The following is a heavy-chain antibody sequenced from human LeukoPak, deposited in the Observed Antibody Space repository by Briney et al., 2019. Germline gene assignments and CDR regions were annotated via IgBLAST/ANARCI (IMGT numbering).Heavy chain of an antibody. CDR3: ARGITGTTWAFYYYYMDV. Sequence: GGSLRLSCAASGFNFINAWMSWVRQAPGKGLEWVSYISSSSSTIYYADSVKGRFTISRDNAKNSLYLQMNSLRAEDTAVYYCARGITGTTWAFYYYYMDVWGKGTTVTVSS. CDR2: ISSSSSTI. J-gene: IGHJ6*03. V-gene: IGHV3-48*01. CDR1: GFNFINAW. D-gene: IGHD1-20*01.